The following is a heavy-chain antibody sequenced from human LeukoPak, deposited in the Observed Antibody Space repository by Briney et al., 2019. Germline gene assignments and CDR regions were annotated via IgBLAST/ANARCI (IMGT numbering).Heavy chain of an antibody. J-gene: IGHJ6*03. D-gene: IGHD6-13*01. CDR1: GGSISSTTYY. V-gene: IGHV4-39*07. CDR2: MSYRGTT. CDR3: ARTTEAHSWRTRYYDYYMDV. Sequence: SETLSLTCTVPGGSISSTTYYWGWIRQPPGKGLEWIGSMSYRGTTYYNPSLKSRVTISVDTSKNQFSLKLSSVTAADTAVYYCARTTEAHSWRTRYYDYYMDVWGKGTTVTVSS.